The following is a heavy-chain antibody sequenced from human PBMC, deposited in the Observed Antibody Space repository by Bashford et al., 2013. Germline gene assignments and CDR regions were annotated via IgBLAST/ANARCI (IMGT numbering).Heavy chain of an antibody. V-gene: IGHV3-30*04. D-gene: IGHD3-22*01. Sequence: GSLRLSCVASGFVFGSYAIHWVRQAPGKGLEWVAVISKDGRNKYYPDSVKGRFTISRDNSRDTLYLQMDSLRVEDTAVYYCASQYFHDGRGDSGLIYWGQGTLVTVSS. J-gene: IGHJ4*02. CDR1: GFVFGSYA. CDR3: ASQYFHDGRGDSGLIY. CDR2: ISKDGRNK.